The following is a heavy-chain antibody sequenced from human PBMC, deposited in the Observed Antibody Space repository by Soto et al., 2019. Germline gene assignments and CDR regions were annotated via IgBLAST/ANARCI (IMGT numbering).Heavy chain of an antibody. CDR1: TGSISTSTYY. CDR2: IYFDGST. CDR3: ARQGLAAAGTPHYFYGMDV. Sequence: QLQLQESGPGLVKPSETLSLTCTVSTGSISTSTYYWGWIRQPPGKGLEWIGSIYFDGSTYYNPSLKSRVTISADTSTNQFSLNLSSGTAADTAVYYCARQGLAAAGTPHYFYGMDVWGQGTTVTVSS. D-gene: IGHD6-13*01. V-gene: IGHV4-39*01. J-gene: IGHJ6*02.